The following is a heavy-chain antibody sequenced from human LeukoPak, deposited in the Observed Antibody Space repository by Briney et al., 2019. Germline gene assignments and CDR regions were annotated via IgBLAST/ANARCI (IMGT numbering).Heavy chain of an antibody. D-gene: IGHD3-3*01. CDR2: IKQDGSEK. J-gene: IGHJ4*02. Sequence: GGSLRLSCAASGFTFSSYWMSWVRQAPGKGLEWVANIKQDGSEKYYVDSVKGRFTISRDNAKNSLYLQMNSLRAEDTAVYYRARDGLRDFWSGYNFDYWGQGTLVTVSS. CDR1: GFTFSSYW. V-gene: IGHV3-7*01. CDR3: ARDGLRDFWSGYNFDY.